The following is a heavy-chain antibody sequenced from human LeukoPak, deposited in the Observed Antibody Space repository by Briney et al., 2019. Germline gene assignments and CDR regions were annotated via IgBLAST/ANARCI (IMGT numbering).Heavy chain of an antibody. Sequence: PGRSLRLSCAASGFTVSSNYVSWVRQAPGKGLEWVSVIYPASTTYYADSVKGRFTISRDNSKNTLSLQMNSLRAEDTAVYYCARGDGYNYFDCWGQGTLVTVSS. CDR3: ARGDGYNYFDC. J-gene: IGHJ4*02. CDR2: IYPASTT. V-gene: IGHV3-53*01. CDR1: GFTVSSNY. D-gene: IGHD5-24*01.